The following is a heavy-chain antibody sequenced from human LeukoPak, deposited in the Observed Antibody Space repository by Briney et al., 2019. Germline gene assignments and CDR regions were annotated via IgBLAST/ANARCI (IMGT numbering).Heavy chain of an antibody. Sequence: PSETLSLTCTVSGGSISSYYWSWIRQPAGKGLEWIGRIYSSGTTYYNPSLKSRVTMSVDTSKNQFSLKLISVTAADTAMYYCARGGPSMDVWGKGTTVTISS. D-gene: IGHD6-25*01. J-gene: IGHJ6*03. CDR2: IYSSGTT. CDR3: ARGGPSMDV. V-gene: IGHV4-4*07. CDR1: GGSISSYY.